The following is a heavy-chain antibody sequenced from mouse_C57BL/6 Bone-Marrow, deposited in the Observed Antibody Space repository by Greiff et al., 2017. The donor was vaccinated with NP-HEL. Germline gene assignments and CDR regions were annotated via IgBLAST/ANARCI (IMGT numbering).Heavy chain of an antibody. V-gene: IGHV1-42*01. CDR3: ARDYYGSSYEGIAY. D-gene: IGHD1-1*01. CDR2: INPSTGGT. CDR1: GYSFTGYY. Sequence: EVQRVESGPELVKPGASVKISCKASGYSFTGYYMNWVKQSPEKSLEWIGEINPSTGGTTYNQKFKAKATLTVDKSSSTAYMQLKSLTSEDSAVYYCARDYYGSSYEGIAYWGQGTLVTVSA. J-gene: IGHJ3*01.